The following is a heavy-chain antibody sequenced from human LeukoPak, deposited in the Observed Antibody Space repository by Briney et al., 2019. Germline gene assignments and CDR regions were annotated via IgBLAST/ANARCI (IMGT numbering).Heavy chain of an antibody. Sequence: SETLALPCSVSGGFLSSSPYYWAWIRQPPGKGLEWIGNIYYTGRSTSFPPSLKSRVTMSVDTSKNQFSLRLSSVTAADTAVYYCARHRGSSSNFDSWGQGTLVTVSS. CDR2: IYYTGRST. CDR3: ARHRGSSSNFDS. V-gene: IGHV4-39*01. D-gene: IGHD6-6*01. J-gene: IGHJ4*02. CDR1: GGFLSSSPYY.